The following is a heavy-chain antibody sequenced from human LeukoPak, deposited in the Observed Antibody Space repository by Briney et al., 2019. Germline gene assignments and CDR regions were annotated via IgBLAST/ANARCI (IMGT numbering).Heavy chain of an antibody. CDR3: LKDYMGN. CDR2: IKDDGSVE. Sequence: PGESLRLSCAASGFTFSSYWMSWVRQAPGKGLEWVANIKDDGSVENYVDSVKGRFTISRDNAKNALFLQMNSLRVDDTAVYYCLKDYMGNWGQGTLVTVSS. D-gene: IGHD2/OR15-2a*01. J-gene: IGHJ4*02. V-gene: IGHV3-7*01. CDR1: GFTFSSYW.